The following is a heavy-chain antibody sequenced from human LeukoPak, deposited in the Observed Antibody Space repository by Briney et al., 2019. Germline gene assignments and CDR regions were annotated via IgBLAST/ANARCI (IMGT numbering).Heavy chain of an antibody. V-gene: IGHV4-34*01. CDR2: INHSGST. Sequence: SETPSLTCAVYGGSFSGYYWSWIRQPPGKGLEWIGEINHSGSTNYNPSLKSRVTISVDTSKNQFSLKLSSVTAADTAVYYCARADYYYYGMDVWGQGTTVTVSS. CDR3: ARADYYYYGMDV. J-gene: IGHJ6*02. CDR1: GGSFSGYY.